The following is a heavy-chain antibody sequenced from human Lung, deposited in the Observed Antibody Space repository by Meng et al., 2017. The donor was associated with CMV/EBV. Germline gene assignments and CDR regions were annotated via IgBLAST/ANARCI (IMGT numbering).Heavy chain of an antibody. V-gene: IGHV1-8*01. D-gene: IGHD6-6*01. CDR2: MNPNSGNT. CDR1: GYTFTSYD. Sequence: ASXXVSXKASGYTFTSYDINWVRQATGQGLEWMGWMNPNSGNTGYARNFQGRVTMTRNTSISTVYMELSGLRSEDTAVYYCARRRGGSSWGDFDYWGQGTLVTVSS. J-gene: IGHJ4*02. CDR3: ARRRGGSSWGDFDY.